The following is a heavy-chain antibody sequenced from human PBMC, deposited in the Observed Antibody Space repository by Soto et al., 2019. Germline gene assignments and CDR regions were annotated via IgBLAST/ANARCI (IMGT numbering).Heavy chain of an antibody. Sequence: ASVKGSCKASGYNFTSYYMHWVRQAPGQGFEWMGIINPSACSTSYAQKFQGRVTMTRDTSTSTVYMELSSLRSEDTAVYYCARPMVRGDPAFDYWGQGTLVTVSS. J-gene: IGHJ4*02. CDR1: GYNFTSYY. V-gene: IGHV1-46*01. CDR2: INPSACST. D-gene: IGHD3-10*01. CDR3: ARPMVRGDPAFDY.